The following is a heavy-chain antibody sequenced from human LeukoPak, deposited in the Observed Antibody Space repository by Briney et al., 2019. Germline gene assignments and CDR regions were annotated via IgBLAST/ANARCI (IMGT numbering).Heavy chain of an antibody. V-gene: IGHV3-7*01. CDR1: GFTFSSYA. D-gene: IGHD1-26*01. J-gene: IGHJ4*02. CDR2: IKQDGSEQ. CDR3: ARDTSSIVGPRFDY. Sequence: PGGSLRLSCAASGFTFSSYAMHWVRQAPGKGLEWVAIIKQDGSEQYYVDSVKGRFTISRDNAENSLYLQMNSLRAEDTAVYYCARDTSSIVGPRFDYWGQETLVTVSS.